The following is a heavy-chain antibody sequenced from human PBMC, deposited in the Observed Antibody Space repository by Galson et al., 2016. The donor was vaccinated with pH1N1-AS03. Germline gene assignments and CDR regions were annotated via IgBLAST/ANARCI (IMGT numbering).Heavy chain of an antibody. J-gene: IGHJ4*02. Sequence: SLRLSCAASGFTFGTYTMNWVRQAPGKGLEWVAYISSSRFIYYADAVQGRFTISKDSPKNSVYLHMNGLRADDTAVYYCARDGGYSSGWIDFWGQGTLVSVSS. CDR3: ARDGGYSSGWIDF. CDR2: ISSSRFI. V-gene: IGHV3-21*01. D-gene: IGHD3-22*01. CDR1: GFTFGTYT.